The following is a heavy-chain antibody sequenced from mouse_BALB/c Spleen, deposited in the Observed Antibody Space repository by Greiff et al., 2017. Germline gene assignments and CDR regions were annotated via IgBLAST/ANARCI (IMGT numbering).Heavy chain of an antibody. CDR2: IDPENGDT. Sequence: EVQLQQSGAELVRSGASVKLSCTASGFNIKDYYMHWVKQRPEQGLEWIGWIDPENGDTEYAPKFQGKATMTADTSSNTAYLQLSSLTSEDTAVYYCNAFYYGNHEGYWGQGTTLTVSS. V-gene: IGHV14-4*02. D-gene: IGHD2-1*01. J-gene: IGHJ2*01. CDR3: NAFYYGNHEGY. CDR1: GFNIKDYY.